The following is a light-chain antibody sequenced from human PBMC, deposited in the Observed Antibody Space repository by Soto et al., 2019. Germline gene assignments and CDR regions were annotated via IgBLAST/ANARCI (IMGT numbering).Light chain of an antibody. CDR2: DAS. CDR3: QQRSNWPLT. CDR1: QSVSSY. V-gene: IGKV3-11*01. Sequence: EIVLTQSPATLSLSPGVRATLSCRASQSVSSYLAWYQQNPGQAPSLLIYDASNRATGIPARFSGSGSGTDFTLTISSLEPQDFAFYYCQQRSNWPLTFGGGTQGEVK. J-gene: IGKJ4*01.